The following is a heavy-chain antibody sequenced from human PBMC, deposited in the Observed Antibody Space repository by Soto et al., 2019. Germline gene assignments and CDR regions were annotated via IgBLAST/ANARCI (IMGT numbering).Heavy chain of an antibody. V-gene: IGHV3-23*01. Sequence: GGSLRLSCATSGFNFKNYGMSWVRLAPGQGLEWVSAISGSGSETYYADSVKGRFTITRDNSKETLFLQMNSLRAEDAAVYYCAGLGLCLKVGSGSGDYWGQETLVTVSS. CDR1: GFNFKNYG. CDR3: AGLGLCLKVGSGSGDY. CDR2: ISGSGSET. J-gene: IGHJ4*01. D-gene: IGHD5-18*01.